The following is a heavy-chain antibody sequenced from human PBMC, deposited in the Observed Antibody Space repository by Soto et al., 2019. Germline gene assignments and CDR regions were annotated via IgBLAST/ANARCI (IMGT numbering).Heavy chain of an antibody. CDR3: ARGGTTAVRKGAGFDYYYYGMDV. Sequence: QVQLQESGPGLVKPSETLSLTCTVSGGSISSYYWSWIRQPPGKGLEWIGYIYYSGSTNYNPSLKRRGPISVDTSKNQCSLTRGSVTAADTAVYYCARGGTTAVRKGAGFDYYYYGMDVWGQGTTVTVSS. CDR2: IYYSGST. CDR1: GGSISSYY. D-gene: IGHD1-1*01. J-gene: IGHJ6*02. V-gene: IGHV4-59*01.